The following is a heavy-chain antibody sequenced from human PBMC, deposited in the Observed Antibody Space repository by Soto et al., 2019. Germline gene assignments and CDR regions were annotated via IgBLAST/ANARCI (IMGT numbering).Heavy chain of an antibody. V-gene: IGHV4-31*03. J-gene: IGHJ5*02. D-gene: IGHD6-19*01. CDR1: GGSISSGGYY. CDR2: IYYSGST. CDR3: ARGWLVGFGWFDP. Sequence: PSETLSLTCTVSGGSISSGGYYWSWIRQHPGKGLEWIGYIYYSGSTYYNPSLKSRVTISVDTSKNQFSLKLSSVTAADTAVYSCARGWLVGFGWFDPRGHGTLVTV.